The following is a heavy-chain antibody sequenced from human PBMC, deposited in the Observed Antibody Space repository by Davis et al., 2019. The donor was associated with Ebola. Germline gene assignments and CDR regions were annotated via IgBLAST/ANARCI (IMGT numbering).Heavy chain of an antibody. J-gene: IGHJ6*02. D-gene: IGHD3-10*01. CDR3: AKGQFGRGQYYYGMDV. Sequence: GESLKISCAASGFTFSSYWMHWVRQAPGKGLVWVSRIKTDGSTTNYADSVRGRFTISRDNSKNTLYLQMNSLRAEDTAVYYCAKGQFGRGQYYYGMDVWGQGTTVTVSS. CDR2: IKTDGSTT. CDR1: GFTFSSYW. V-gene: IGHV3-74*01.